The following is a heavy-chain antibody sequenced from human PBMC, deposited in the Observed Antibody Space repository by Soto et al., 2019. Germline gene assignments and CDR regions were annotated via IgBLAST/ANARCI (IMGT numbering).Heavy chain of an antibody. V-gene: IGHV3-48*02. CDR1: GFMFDSYP. CDR3: AKSGDSAGWGIDF. J-gene: IGHJ4*02. CDR2: INSGSDSI. Sequence: GSLRLSCVGSGFMFDSYPMNWVRQAPGKGLEWVSYINSGSDSIYYAESVKGRFTISRDNARNSLSLQMNSLSDEDTAAYYCAKSGDSAGWGIDFWGQGTLVTVSS. D-gene: IGHD6-19*01.